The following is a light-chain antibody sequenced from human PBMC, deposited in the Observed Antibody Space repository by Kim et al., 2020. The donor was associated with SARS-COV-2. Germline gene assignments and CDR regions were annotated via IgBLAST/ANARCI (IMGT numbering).Light chain of an antibody. CDR2: GTS. CDR3: QQYDTSPSWT. Sequence: EIVLTQSPGTLSLSPGERATLSCRASHTVSSSYLAWYQQKPGQAPRLLMYGTSKRATGIPDRFSGSGSGSGTDFTLTINRLEPEDFAVYYCQQYDTSPSWTLGPGTKVDIK. V-gene: IGKV3-20*01. J-gene: IGKJ1*01. CDR1: HTVSSSY.